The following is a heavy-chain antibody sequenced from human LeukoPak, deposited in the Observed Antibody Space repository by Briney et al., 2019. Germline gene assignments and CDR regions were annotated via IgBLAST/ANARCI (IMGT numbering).Heavy chain of an antibody. CDR2: ISGSGDKT. CDR1: GFTFSNFA. J-gene: IGHJ6*02. V-gene: IGHV3-23*01. CDR3: ARGFDYHYYYGMDV. Sequence: GGSLRLSCAASGFTFSNFAMSWVRQAPGKGLEWVSGISGSGDKTYHADSVKGRFTVSRDNSKNTLYLQMNSLRAEDTAVYYCARGFDYHYYYGMDVWGQGTTVTVSS. D-gene: IGHD5-12*01.